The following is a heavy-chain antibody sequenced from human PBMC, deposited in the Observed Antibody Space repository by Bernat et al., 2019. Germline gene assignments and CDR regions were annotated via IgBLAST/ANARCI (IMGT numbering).Heavy chain of an antibody. CDR1: GFTVSSNY. CDR2: IYSGGST. Sequence: EVQLVESGGGLVQPGGSLRLSCAASGFTVSSNYMSWVRQAPGKGLEWVSVIYSGGSTYYADSVKGRFTISRDNSKNTLYLQMNSLRAEDTAVYYCARDPAMAYYYYGMDVWGQGTTVTVSS. D-gene: IGHD5-18*01. J-gene: IGHJ6*02. CDR3: ARDPAMAYYYYGMDV. V-gene: IGHV3-66*01.